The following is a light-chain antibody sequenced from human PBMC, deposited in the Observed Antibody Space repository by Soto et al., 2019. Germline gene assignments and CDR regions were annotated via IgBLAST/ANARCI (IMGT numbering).Light chain of an antibody. Sequence: EIVLTQSPATLSLSPGERATLSCRASQSVGSYLAWYQQKPGQAPRLLIFDASSRATGIPGRFSGSGSGTDFTLTISHLEPEDFGVFYCQHRQFWTPGATFGVGAKVEMK. J-gene: IGKJ4*01. CDR2: DAS. CDR3: QHRQFWTPGAT. V-gene: IGKV3-11*01. CDR1: QSVGSY.